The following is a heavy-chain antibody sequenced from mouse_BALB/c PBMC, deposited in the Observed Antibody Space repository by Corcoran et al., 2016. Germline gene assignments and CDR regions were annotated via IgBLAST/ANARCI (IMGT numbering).Heavy chain of an antibody. D-gene: IGHD4-1*01. Sequence: EVQLQQSGAELVKPGASVKLSCTASGFNIKDTYMHWVKQRPEQGLEWIGRIDPANGNTKYDPKFQGKATITADTSSNTAYLQLSSLTSEDTAVYYCANWDWYFYVWGAGTTVTFSS. CDR1: GFNIKDTY. J-gene: IGHJ1*01. CDR3: ANWDWYFYV. CDR2: IDPANGNT. V-gene: IGHV14-3*02.